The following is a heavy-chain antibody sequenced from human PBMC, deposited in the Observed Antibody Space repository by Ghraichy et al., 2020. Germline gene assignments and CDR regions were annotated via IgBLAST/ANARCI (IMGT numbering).Heavy chain of an antibody. V-gene: IGHV3-48*02. CDR3: ARDTIIYSGSYVNWFDP. Sequence: GGSLRLSCAASGFTFSSYSMNWVRQAPGKGLEWVSYISSSSSTIYYADSVKGRFTISRDNAKNSLYLQMNSLRDEDTAVYYCARDTIIYSGSYVNWFDPWGQGTLVTVSS. D-gene: IGHD1-26*01. CDR2: ISSSSSTI. CDR1: GFTFSSYS. J-gene: IGHJ5*02.